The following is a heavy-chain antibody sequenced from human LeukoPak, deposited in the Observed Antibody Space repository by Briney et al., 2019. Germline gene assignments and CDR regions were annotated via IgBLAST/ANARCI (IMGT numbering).Heavy chain of an antibody. J-gene: IGHJ4*02. CDR1: GFTFRDSW. D-gene: IGHD6-6*01. CDR2: IKQDGYDK. CDR3: ARDKGTSYLSSFDY. V-gene: IGHV3-7*01. Sequence: GGSLRLSCATSGFTFRDSWMSWVRQAPGKGLEWVATIKQDGYDKFYVDSLKGRFTISRDNAKNSLFLQMNSLRVEDTAVYYCARDKGTSYLSSFDYWGQGTLVTVSS.